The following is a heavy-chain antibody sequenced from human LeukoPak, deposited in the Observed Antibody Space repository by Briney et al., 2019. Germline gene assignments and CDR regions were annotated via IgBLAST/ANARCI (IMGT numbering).Heavy chain of an antibody. J-gene: IGHJ4*02. V-gene: IGHV4-39*01. D-gene: IGHD2-2*01. CDR3: ARSGPGYCSSTSCRPFDY. Sequence: PSETLSLTCTVSGGSISSSSYYWGWIRQPPGKGLEWIGSIYYSGSTYYNPSLKSRVTISVDTSKNQFSLKLSSVTAADTAVYYCARSGPGYCSSTSCRPFDYWGQGTLVTVSS. CDR2: IYYSGST. CDR1: GGSISSSSYY.